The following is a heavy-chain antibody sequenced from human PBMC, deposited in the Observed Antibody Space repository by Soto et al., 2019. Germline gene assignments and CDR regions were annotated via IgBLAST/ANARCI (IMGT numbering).Heavy chain of an antibody. CDR1: GGSISSYY. J-gene: IGHJ4*02. D-gene: IGHD3-10*02. CDR3: AREFLGSYVPHYYFDY. V-gene: IGHV4-59*01. CDR2: IYYSGST. Sequence: SETLSLTCTVSGGSISSYYWSWIRQPPGKGLEWIGYIYYSGSTNYNPSLKSRVTISVDTSKNQFSLKLSSVTAADTAVYYCAREFLGSYVPHYYFDYWGQGTLVTVS.